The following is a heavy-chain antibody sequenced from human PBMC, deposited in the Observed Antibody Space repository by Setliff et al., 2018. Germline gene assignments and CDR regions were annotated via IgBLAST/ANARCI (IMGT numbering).Heavy chain of an antibody. CDR1: GYPISRGSY. J-gene: IGHJ4*02. Sequence: PSETLSLTCTVSGYPISRGSYWGWIRQSPGKGLEWIGSVYHSGSSYQNPSLRSRIAVSVDTSKNQFSLRLNSVTAADTAVYFCARAAARAEYSDTSAYLPFDFWGLGTLVTVSS. D-gene: IGHD3-16*01. CDR2: VYHSGSS. CDR3: ARAAARAEYSDTSAYLPFDF. V-gene: IGHV4-38-2*02.